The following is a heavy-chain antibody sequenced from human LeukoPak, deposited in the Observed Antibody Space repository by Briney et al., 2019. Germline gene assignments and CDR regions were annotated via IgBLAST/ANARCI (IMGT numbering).Heavy chain of an antibody. J-gene: IGHJ4*02. D-gene: IGHD5-12*01. CDR3: ARDKGGSGYDHLDS. CDR1: GDSVSTNSAA. Sequence: LQTLSLTCAISGDSVSTNSAAWNWIRQSPSRGLEWLGRTYYRSKWYNDYAASVKSRITINPDTSKNQFSLQLNSVTPEDTAVYYCARDKGGSGYDHLDSWGQGTLVTVSS. CDR2: TYYRSKWYN. V-gene: IGHV6-1*01.